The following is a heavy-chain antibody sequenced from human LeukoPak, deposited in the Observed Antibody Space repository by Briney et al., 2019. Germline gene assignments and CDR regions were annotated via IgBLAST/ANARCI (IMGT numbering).Heavy chain of an antibody. CDR3: ARGLKYSSGWYYFDY. J-gene: IGHJ4*02. V-gene: IGHV3-53*01. CDR1: GFTVSNNY. D-gene: IGHD6-19*01. CDR2: IYSGGST. Sequence: GGSLRLSCAASGFTVSNNYMSWVRQAPGKGLEWVSVIYSGGSTYYADSVKGRFTISRDNSKNTLYLQTNNLRAEDTAVYYCARGLKYSSGWYYFDYWGQGTLVTVSS.